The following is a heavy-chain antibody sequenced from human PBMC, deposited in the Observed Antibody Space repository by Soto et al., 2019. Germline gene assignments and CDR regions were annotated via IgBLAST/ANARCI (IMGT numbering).Heavy chain of an antibody. D-gene: IGHD3-3*01. CDR1: GFTFSDYY. J-gene: IGHJ4*02. CDR2: NSSSSSYT. CDR3: ARFFGVAQAFDY. Sequence: GGSLRLSCAASGFTFSDYYMSWIRQAPGKGLEWVSYNSSSSSYTNYADSVKGRFTISRDNAKNSLYLQMNSLRAEDTAVYYCARFFGVAQAFDYWGQGTLVTVSS. V-gene: IGHV3-11*06.